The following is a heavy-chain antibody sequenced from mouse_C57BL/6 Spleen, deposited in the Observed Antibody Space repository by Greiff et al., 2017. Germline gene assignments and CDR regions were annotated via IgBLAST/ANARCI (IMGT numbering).Heavy chain of an antibody. Sequence: VQLQQPGAELVRPGTSVKLSCKASGYTFTSYWMHWVKQRPGQGLEWIGVIDPSDSYTNYNQKFKGKATLTVDTSSSTAYMQLSSLTSEDSAVYYCARRGSSYGYYFDYWGQGTTLTVSS. D-gene: IGHD1-1*01. V-gene: IGHV1-59*01. CDR1: GYTFTSYW. CDR2: IDPSDSYT. CDR3: ARRGSSYGYYFDY. J-gene: IGHJ2*01.